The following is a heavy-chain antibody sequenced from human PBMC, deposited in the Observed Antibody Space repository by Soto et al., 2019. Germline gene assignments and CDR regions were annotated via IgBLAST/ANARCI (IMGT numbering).Heavy chain of an antibody. V-gene: IGHV3-74*01. CDR2: IKGDASSI. CDR3: ARGLRSFYGKDV. D-gene: IGHD4-17*01. CDR1: GFTFSDYW. Sequence: EVQLVESGGGLVQPGGSLRLSCAASGFTFSDYWMHWVRQAPGKGLVWVSRIKGDASSIAYADSVRGGFTISRDDAKNTLYLQATGLRAEDTAVYYCARGLRSFYGKDVWGQGTTVTVSS. J-gene: IGHJ6*02.